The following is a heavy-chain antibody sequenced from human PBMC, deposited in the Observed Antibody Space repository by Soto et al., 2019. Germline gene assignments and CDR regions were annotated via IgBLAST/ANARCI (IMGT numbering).Heavy chain of an antibody. Sequence: PGGSLRLSCAASGFTFSTYTMSWVRQAPGKGMECVSAISGTGGSSSYTDSVKGRFTISRDNSKNTLSLQMDSLRAEDTARYYCAKRAVAGRNWYFELWGRGTLVTVSS. CDR2: ISGTGGSS. D-gene: IGHD6-19*01. CDR3: AKRAVAGRNWYFEL. CDR1: GFTFSTYT. J-gene: IGHJ2*01. V-gene: IGHV3-23*01.